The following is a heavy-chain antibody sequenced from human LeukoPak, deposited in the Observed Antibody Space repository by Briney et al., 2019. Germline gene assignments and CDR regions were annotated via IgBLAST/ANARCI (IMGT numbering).Heavy chain of an antibody. J-gene: IGHJ3*02. CDR1: GYTCTSYG. CDR3: ARSGWANDAFDI. CDR2: ISAYNGNT. D-gene: IGHD6-19*01. Sequence: GASVKVSCKASGYTCTSYGISWVRQAPGQGLEWMGWISAYNGNTNYAQKLQGRVTITRDTSASTAYMELSSLRSEDTAVYYCARSGWANDAFDIWGQGTMVTVSS. V-gene: IGHV1-18*01.